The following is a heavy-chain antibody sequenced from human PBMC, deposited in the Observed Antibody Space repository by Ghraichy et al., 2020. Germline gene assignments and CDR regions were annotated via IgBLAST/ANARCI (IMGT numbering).Heavy chain of an antibody. CDR1: GGSISSGDYY. CDR2: IYYSGST. CDR3: ARGATDNDSSGPPLRRYFDY. D-gene: IGHD3-22*01. J-gene: IGHJ4*02. Sequence: SETLSLTCTVSGGSISSGDYYWSWIRQPPGKGLEWIGYIYYSGSTYYNPSLKSRVTISVDTSKNQFSLKLSSVTAADTAVYYCARGATDNDSSGPPLRRYFDYWGQGTLVTVSS. V-gene: IGHV4-30-4*01.